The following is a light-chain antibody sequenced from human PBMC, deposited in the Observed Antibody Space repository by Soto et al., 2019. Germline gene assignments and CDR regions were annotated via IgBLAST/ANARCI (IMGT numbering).Light chain of an antibody. CDR1: QSISSD. Sequence: EIVMTQSPVTLSVSPGERATLSCRASQSISSDLAWYQQKPGQAPRLLIYGASTRATDIPARISGSGSGTDFTLTIISLQSEDFAVYYCQQYNKWPPQYTFGQGTKLDIK. V-gene: IGKV3-15*01. CDR3: QQYNKWPPQYT. J-gene: IGKJ2*01. CDR2: GAS.